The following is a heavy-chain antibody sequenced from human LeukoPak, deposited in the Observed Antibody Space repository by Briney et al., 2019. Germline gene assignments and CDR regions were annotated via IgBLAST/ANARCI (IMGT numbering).Heavy chain of an antibody. CDR3: ASGFCSSTSCYFGFYYYYGMDV. V-gene: IGHV4-39*01. J-gene: IGHJ6*02. Sequence: NPSETLSLTCTVSGGSISSGGYYWGWIRQPPGKGLEWIGSIYYSGSTYYNPSLKSRVTISVDTSKNQFSLKLSSVTAADTAVYYCASGFCSSTSCYFGFYYYYGMDVWGRGTTVTVSS. CDR2: IYYSGST. CDR1: GGSISSGGYY. D-gene: IGHD2-2*01.